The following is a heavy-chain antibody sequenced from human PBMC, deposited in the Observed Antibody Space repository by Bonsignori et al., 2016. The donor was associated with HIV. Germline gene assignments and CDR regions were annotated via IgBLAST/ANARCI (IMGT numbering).Heavy chain of an antibody. CDR3: ASRNYYYGSGSYYQV. D-gene: IGHD3-10*01. V-gene: IGHV4-59*01. J-gene: IGHJ4*02. CDR2: IYYSGST. Sequence: RQAPGKGLEWIGYIYYSGSTNYNPSLKSRVTISVDTSKNQFSLKLSSVTAADTAVYYCASRNYYYGSGSYYQVWGQGTLVTVSS.